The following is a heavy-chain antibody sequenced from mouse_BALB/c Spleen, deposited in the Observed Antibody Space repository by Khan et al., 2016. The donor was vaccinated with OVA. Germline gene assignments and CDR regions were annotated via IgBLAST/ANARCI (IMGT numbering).Heavy chain of an antibody. CDR1: GFTFSTFA. CDR3: ARSLVDYYAMDY. D-gene: IGHD2-2*01. CDR2: ISTGGHYT. Sequence: EVELVESGGGVVKPGGSLKLSCSASGFTFSTFAMSWVRQTPAKRMEWVATISTGGHYTFYPDSVKGRFTISRDNPRNTLYLQMSSLRSDDTAIYYCARSLVDYYAMDYWGQGTSVTVSS. J-gene: IGHJ4*01. V-gene: IGHV5-9-3*01.